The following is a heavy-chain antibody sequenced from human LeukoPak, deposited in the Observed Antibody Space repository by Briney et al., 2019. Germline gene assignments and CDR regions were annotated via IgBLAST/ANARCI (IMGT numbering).Heavy chain of an antibody. D-gene: IGHD6-13*01. CDR3: ANDIAAAGIDY. J-gene: IGHJ4*02. CDR2: IYSGGST. V-gene: IGHV3-53*01. CDR1: GFTVSSNY. Sequence: GGSLRLSCAASGFTVSSNYMSWVRQAPGKGLEWVSVIYSGGSTYYADSVKGRFTISRDNSKNTLYLQMNSLRAEDTAVYYCANDIAAAGIDYWGQGTLVTVSS.